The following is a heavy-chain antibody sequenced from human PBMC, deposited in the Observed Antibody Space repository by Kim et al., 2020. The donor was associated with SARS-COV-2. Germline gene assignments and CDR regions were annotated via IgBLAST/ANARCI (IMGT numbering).Heavy chain of an antibody. CDR3: TTDLLSIYSNYVGY. V-gene: IGHV3-15*01. D-gene: IGHD2-21*01. J-gene: IGHJ4*02. Sequence: ATPVKCRCTISRAESKNTLYLQMNSLKTEDTAVYYCTTDLLSIYSNYVGYWGQGTLVTVSS.